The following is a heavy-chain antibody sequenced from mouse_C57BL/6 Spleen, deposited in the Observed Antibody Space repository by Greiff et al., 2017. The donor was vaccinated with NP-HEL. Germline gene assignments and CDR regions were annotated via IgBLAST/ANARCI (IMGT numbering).Heavy chain of an antibody. CDR3: ARRYSDYPWFAY. J-gene: IGHJ3*01. Sequence: QVQLQQPGAELVMPGASVKLSCKASGYTFTSYWMHWVKQRPGQGLEWIGEIDPSDSYTNYNQKFKGKSTLTVDKSSSTAYMQLSSLTSEDSAVYDCARRYSDYPWFAYRGQGTLVTVSA. CDR1: GYTFTSYW. V-gene: IGHV1-69*01. CDR2: IDPSDSYT. D-gene: IGHD2-13*01.